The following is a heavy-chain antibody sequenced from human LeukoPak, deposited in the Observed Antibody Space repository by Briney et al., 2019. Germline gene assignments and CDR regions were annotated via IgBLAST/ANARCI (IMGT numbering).Heavy chain of an antibody. D-gene: IGHD5-18*01. Sequence: SETLSLTCTVSGGSISSYYWGWIRQPPGKGLEWIGSIYYSGSTYYNPSLKSRVTISVDTSKNQFSLKLSSVTAADTAVYYCATEDTAMAPGYWGQGTLVTVSS. V-gene: IGHV4-39*01. CDR1: GGSISSYY. J-gene: IGHJ4*02. CDR3: ATEDTAMAPGY. CDR2: IYYSGST.